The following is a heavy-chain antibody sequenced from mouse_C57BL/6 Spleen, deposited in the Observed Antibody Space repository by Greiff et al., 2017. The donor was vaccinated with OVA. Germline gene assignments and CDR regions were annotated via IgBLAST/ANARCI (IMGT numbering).Heavy chain of an antibody. CDR3: ARDANDIWYFDV. Sequence: EVQVVESGGGLVQSGRSLRLSCATSGFTFSDFYMEWVRQAPGKGLEWIAASRNKANDYTTEYSASVKGRFIVSRDTSQSILYLQMNALRAEDTSIYYCARDANDIWYFDVWGTGTTVTVSS. V-gene: IGHV7-1*01. J-gene: IGHJ1*03. CDR1: GFTFSDFY. CDR2: SRNKANDYTT.